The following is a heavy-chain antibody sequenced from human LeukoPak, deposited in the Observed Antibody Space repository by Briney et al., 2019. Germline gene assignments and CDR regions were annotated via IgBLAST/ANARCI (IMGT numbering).Heavy chain of an antibody. CDR2: INHCGST. CDR3: ARLVVVAATDPFDY. Sequence: SETLSLTCAVYGGSFSGYYWSWIRQPPGKGLEWIGEINHCGSTNYNPSLKSRVTISVDTSKNQFSLKLSSVTAADTAVYYCARLVVVAATDPFDYWGQGTLVTVSS. J-gene: IGHJ4*02. V-gene: IGHV4-34*01. CDR1: GGSFSGYY. D-gene: IGHD2-15*01.